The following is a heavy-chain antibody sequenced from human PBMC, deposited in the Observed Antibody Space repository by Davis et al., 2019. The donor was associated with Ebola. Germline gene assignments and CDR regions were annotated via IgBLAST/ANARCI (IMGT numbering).Heavy chain of an antibody. D-gene: IGHD1-26*01. CDR3: ARGSYYVCFDP. V-gene: IGHV4-61*01. Sequence: MPSETLSLTCTVSGGSISSSSYYWSWIRQPPGKGLEWIGYIYYSGSTNYNPSLKSRVTISVDTSKNQFSLKLSSVTAADTAVYYCARGSYYVCFDPWGQGTLVTVSS. CDR1: GGSISSSSYY. CDR2: IYYSGST. J-gene: IGHJ5*02.